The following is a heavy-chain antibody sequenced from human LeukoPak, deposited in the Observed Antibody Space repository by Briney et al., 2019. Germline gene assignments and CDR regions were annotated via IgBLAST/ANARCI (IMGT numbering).Heavy chain of an antibody. CDR1: GVSISSYY. D-gene: IGHD4-17*01. CDR2: IYYSGST. V-gene: IGHV4-4*07. Sequence: SETLSLTCTVSGVSISSYYWSWIRQPAGKGLEWIGSIYYSGSTYYNPSLKSRVTISVDTSKNQFSLKLSSVTAADTAVYYCARGWDHGRRGYFDYWGQGTLVTVSS. J-gene: IGHJ4*02. CDR3: ARGWDHGRRGYFDY.